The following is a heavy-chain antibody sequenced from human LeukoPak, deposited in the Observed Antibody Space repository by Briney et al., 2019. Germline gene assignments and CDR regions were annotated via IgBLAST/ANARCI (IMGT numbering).Heavy chain of an antibody. CDR1: GISLSNYA. J-gene: IGHJ4*02. D-gene: IGHD3-10*01. CDR3: AKRGVVIRGILVIGYHQEAYHYDF. V-gene: IGHV3-23*01. Sequence: GGSLRLSCVVSGISLSNYALTWVRQAPGKGLEWVSYISERGGSTTYADSVKGRFTISRDTSLNTLYLQMNTLRAEDTAVYFCAKRGVVIRGILVIGYHQEAYHYDFWGQGVLVTVSS. CDR2: ISERGGST.